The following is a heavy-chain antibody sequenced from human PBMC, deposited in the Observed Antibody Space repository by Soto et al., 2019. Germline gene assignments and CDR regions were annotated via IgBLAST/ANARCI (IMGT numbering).Heavy chain of an antibody. V-gene: IGHV4-34*01. CDR3: ARVERGSATTVVDAFDI. Sequence: QVQLQQWGAGLLKPSETLSLTCAVYGGFVSSGSYYWSWIRQPPGKGLEWIGEMSHSGGTHFNPSLKSRVTISVDTSKNHFSLKLSSVTAADPALHYCARVERGSATTVVDAFDIWGPGTMVTVSS. D-gene: IGHD1-1*01. J-gene: IGHJ3*02. CDR1: GGFVSSGSYY. CDR2: MSHSGGT.